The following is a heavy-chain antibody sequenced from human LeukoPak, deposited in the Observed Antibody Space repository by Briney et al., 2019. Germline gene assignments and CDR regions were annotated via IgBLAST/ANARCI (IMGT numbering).Heavy chain of an antibody. V-gene: IGHV3-73*01. CDR2: IKNKANSYAT. CDR3: VASAVVAHDH. CDR1: GFTFSGSV. J-gene: IGHJ4*02. Sequence: GGSLRLSCAASGFTFSGSVMHWVGQASGRGLEWVGRIKNKANSYATTYAASVKGRFTISRDDLKNTAYLQMNSLKTEDAAVYYCVASAVVAHDHWGQGTLVTVSS. D-gene: IGHD2-15*01.